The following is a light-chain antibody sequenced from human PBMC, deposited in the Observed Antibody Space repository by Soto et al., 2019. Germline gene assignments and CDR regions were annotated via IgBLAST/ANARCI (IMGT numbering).Light chain of an antibody. CDR2: DVT. J-gene: IGLJ1*01. CDR3: SSYISTNTRFV. Sequence: SALTQPASVSGSPGQSITISCTGTSSDVGGYNSVSWYQQHPGKAPKLLIYDVTNRPSGVSNRFSGSKSDNTASLTISGLQAEDEADYYCSSYISTNTRFVFGTGTKLTVL. V-gene: IGLV2-14*01. CDR1: SSDVGGYNS.